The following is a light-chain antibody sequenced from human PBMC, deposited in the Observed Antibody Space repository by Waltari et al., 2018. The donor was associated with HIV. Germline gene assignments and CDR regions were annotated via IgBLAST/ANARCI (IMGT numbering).Light chain of an antibody. Sequence: EIVMTQSPATLPASPGERATLSCRASQSVRSNLAWYQQKPGQAPRLLIYRASTRATGIPVRFSGSGSGTEFTLTISSLQSEDFAVYYCQQYNNWSPWTFGQGTKVEIK. J-gene: IGKJ1*01. V-gene: IGKV3-15*01. CDR1: QSVRSN. CDR3: QQYNNWSPWT. CDR2: RAS.